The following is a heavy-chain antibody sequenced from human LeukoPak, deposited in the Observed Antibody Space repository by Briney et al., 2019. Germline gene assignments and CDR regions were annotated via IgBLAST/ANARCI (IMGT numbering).Heavy chain of an antibody. CDR3: AKEVGAPMIVVIKPMDY. V-gene: IGHV3-23*01. J-gene: IGHJ4*02. Sequence: GGSLRLSCAASGFTFSGYAMSWVRQAPGKGLEWVSSISGSGGSTYHADSVKGRFTISRDNSRNTLYLQMNSLRAEDTAVYYCAKEVGAPMIVVIKPMDYWGQGTLVTVSS. D-gene: IGHD3-22*01. CDR2: ISGSGGST. CDR1: GFTFSGYA.